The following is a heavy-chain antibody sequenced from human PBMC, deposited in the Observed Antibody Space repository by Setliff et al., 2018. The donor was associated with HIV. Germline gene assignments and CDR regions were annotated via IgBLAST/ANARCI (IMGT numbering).Heavy chain of an antibody. D-gene: IGHD2-15*01. V-gene: IGHV1-46*01. Sequence: ASVKVSCKASGYTFTSYYIHWVRQAPGQGLEWMGVIHPSGGSTSYAQSFQDRVTMTRDTSTSTVCMELSSLRSEDTAVYYCARVRYCSGGSCYGGEYWFDPWGQGTRVTVSS. CDR2: IHPSGGST. J-gene: IGHJ5*02. CDR1: GYTFTSYY. CDR3: ARVRYCSGGSCYGGEYWFDP.